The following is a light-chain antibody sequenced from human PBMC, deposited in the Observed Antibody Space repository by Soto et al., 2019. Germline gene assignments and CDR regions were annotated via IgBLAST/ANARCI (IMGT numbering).Light chain of an antibody. CDR1: QTVRSD. Sequence: EIVMTQCPATLSVSXXXXXTXSXRASQTVRSDFAWYQQKPGQAPQRLIYGASSRATGIPARFSGSGSGTEFTLTISSLQSEDFAVYYCQQYNKWPLTFGGGTKVDI. CDR3: QQYNKWPLT. CDR2: GAS. V-gene: IGKV3-15*01. J-gene: IGKJ4*01.